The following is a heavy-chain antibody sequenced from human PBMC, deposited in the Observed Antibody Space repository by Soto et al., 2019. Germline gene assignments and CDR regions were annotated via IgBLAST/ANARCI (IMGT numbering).Heavy chain of an antibody. V-gene: IGHV3-21*01. D-gene: IGHD3-9*01. Sequence: PGGSLRLSCAASGFIFTSYTMNWVRQAPGRGLEWVSSISSSSSYIYYADSVKGRFTISRDNAKNSLYLQMNSLRAEDTAVYYCARLHNYDILTGYYRGNWFDPWGQGTLVTVSS. CDR3: ARLHNYDILTGYYRGNWFDP. CDR2: ISSSSSYI. J-gene: IGHJ5*02. CDR1: GFIFTSYT.